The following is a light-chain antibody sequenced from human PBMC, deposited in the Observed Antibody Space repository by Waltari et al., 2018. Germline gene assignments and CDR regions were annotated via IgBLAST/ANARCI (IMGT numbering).Light chain of an antibody. CDR1: QSIGSS. CDR3: QQCNSYLLT. V-gene: IGKV1-5*03. CDR2: EAS. J-gene: IGKJ4*01. Sequence: DIQMTQSPSTLSASVGDRVTITCRASQSIGSSLAWYQQKPGKAPKVVIYEASSLESGVPSRFSGSGSGTEFTLTISSLQPDDFATYYCQQCNSYLLTFGGGTKLEIK.